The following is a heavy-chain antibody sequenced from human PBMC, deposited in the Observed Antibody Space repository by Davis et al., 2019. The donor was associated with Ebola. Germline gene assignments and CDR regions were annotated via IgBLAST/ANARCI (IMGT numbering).Heavy chain of an antibody. Sequence: GGSLRLSCAASGFTFSSYGMNWVRQAPGKGLEWVSSISSSSSYIYYADSVKGRFTISRDNAKNSLYLQMNSLRAEDTAVYYCARGGRGSYYGGYYYYGMDVWGKGTTVTVSS. CDR1: GFTFSSYG. CDR3: ARGGRGSYYGGYYYYGMDV. D-gene: IGHD1-26*01. CDR2: ISSSSSYI. J-gene: IGHJ6*04. V-gene: IGHV3-21*01.